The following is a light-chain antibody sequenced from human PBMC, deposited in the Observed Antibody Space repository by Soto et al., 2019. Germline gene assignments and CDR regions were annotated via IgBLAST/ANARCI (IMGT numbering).Light chain of an antibody. J-gene: IGKJ1*01. CDR2: HAS. CDR3: QHYNSHGT. V-gene: IGKV1-5*01. Sequence: DIKMTQSPSSLSASVGDRVTITCRASQSICSYLNWYQQRPGKAPKILIYHASSSETGAPSRFGGSGSGTEFILTISSLQPDDFATYYYQHYNSHGTFGQGTQVDIK. CDR1: QSICSY.